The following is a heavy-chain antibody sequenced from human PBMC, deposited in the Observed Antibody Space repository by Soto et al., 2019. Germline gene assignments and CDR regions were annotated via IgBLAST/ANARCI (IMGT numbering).Heavy chain of an antibody. D-gene: IGHD3-16*02. CDR3: ARGLDYDYIWGSYRYLGTIDY. CDR2: INHSGST. CDR1: GGSFSGYY. J-gene: IGHJ4*02. Sequence: SETLSLTCAVYGGSFSGYYWSWIRQPPGKGLEWIGEINHSGSTNYNPSLKSRVTISVDTSKNQFSLKLSSVTAADTAVYYCARGLDYDYIWGSYRYLGTIDYWGQGTLVTVSS. V-gene: IGHV4-34*01.